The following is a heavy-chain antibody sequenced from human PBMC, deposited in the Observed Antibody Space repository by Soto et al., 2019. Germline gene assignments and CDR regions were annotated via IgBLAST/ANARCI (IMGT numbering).Heavy chain of an antibody. CDR3: XXGXXNYYGMDV. V-gene: IGHV1-69*12. J-gene: IGHJ6*02. CDR2: IIPIFGTA. Sequence: QVQLVQSGAEVKKPGSSVKVSCKASGGTFSSYAISWVRQAPGQGLEWMGGIIPIFGTANYAQKFQGRVTITADESTXTAYMXXXXXXXXDTAXYYCXXGXXNYYGMDVWGQGTTVTVSS. CDR1: GGTFSSYA.